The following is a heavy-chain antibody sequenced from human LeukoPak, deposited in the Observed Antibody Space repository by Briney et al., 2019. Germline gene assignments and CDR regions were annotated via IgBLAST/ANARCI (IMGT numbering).Heavy chain of an antibody. V-gene: IGHV4-59*01. CDR3: AGDVMSTALDAFDV. CDR2: IYYSGSP. J-gene: IGHJ3*01. CDR1: GGSIKSYY. Sequence: PSQTLSLTCTVSGGSIKSYYWNWIRQPPGKGLELIGYIYYSGSPTYNPSLRSRVTISVDTSKNQFSLQLSSVTAADTAVYYCAGDVMSTALDAFDVWGQGTVVTVSS. D-gene: IGHD1-1*01.